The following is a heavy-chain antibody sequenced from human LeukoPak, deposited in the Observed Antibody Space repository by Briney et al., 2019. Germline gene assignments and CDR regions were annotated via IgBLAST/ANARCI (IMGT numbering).Heavy chain of an antibody. CDR2: IYHTGST. D-gene: IGHD3-10*01. CDR1: GYSISSGYY. J-gene: IGHJ4*02. CDR3: ARDDGSHNDY. Sequence: PETLSLTCAVSGYSISSGYYWGWIRQPPGKGLEWIGSIYHTGSTYYNPSLKSRVTISVDTSKNQFSPKLSSVTAADTAVYYCARDDGSHNDYWGQGTLVTVSS. V-gene: IGHV4-38-2*02.